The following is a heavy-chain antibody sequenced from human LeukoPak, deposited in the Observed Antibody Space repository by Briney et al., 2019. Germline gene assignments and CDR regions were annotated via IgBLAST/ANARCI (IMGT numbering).Heavy chain of an antibody. D-gene: IGHD2-15*01. CDR2: IYYSGSI. V-gene: IGHV4-39*01. CDR1: GGSISSSNYY. CDR3: ARQRGYCSGGSCYGMFDY. Sequence: SETLSLTCTVSGGSISSSNYYWGGIRQPPGKGLEWIGSIYYSGSIYYNPSLKSRVTISVDTSRNQFSLKLPPVTAADTAVYYCARQRGYCSGGSCYGMFDYWGQGTLVTVSS. J-gene: IGHJ4*02.